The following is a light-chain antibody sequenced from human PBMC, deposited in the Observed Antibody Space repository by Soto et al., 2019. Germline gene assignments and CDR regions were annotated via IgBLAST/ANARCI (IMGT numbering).Light chain of an antibody. CDR1: QSISKW. J-gene: IGKJ5*01. CDR2: DAS. V-gene: IGKV1-5*01. Sequence: DIQMTQSPSTLSASVGDRVTITCRASQSISKWLALYQQKPGTAPKPLIYDASSLQSGVPSRFSGSGSGTDFTLSISSVQPEDFATYFCQQSYMDPITFGQGTRLEI. CDR3: QQSYMDPIT.